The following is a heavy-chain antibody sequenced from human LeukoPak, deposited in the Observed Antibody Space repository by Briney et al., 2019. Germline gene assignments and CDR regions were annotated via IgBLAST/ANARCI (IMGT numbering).Heavy chain of an antibody. CDR2: IWNDGSSK. D-gene: IGHD2-15*01. J-gene: IGHJ4*02. CDR3: AKPTRGSGGSFLIDF. CDR1: GFSFSDYG. Sequence: PGGSLRLSCAASGFSFSDYGMHWVRQAPGKGLQWVAVIWNDGSSKYYADSVKGRFTISRDNSKNTLYLQVNSLRADDTAVYYCAKPTRGSGGSFLIDFWGQGTLVTVSS. V-gene: IGHV3-33*06.